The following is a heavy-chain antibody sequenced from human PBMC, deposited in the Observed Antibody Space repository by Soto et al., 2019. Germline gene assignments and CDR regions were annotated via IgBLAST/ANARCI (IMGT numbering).Heavy chain of an antibody. Sequence: GASVKVSCKASGGTFSSYAISWVRQAPGQGLEWMGGIIPIFGTANYAQKFQGRVTITADESTSTAYIELSSLRSEDTAVYYCARDQKSDYYDSSGYSSLDYWGQGTLVTVSS. J-gene: IGHJ4*02. D-gene: IGHD3-22*01. V-gene: IGHV1-69*13. CDR3: ARDQKSDYYDSSGYSSLDY. CDR1: GGTFSSYA. CDR2: IIPIFGTA.